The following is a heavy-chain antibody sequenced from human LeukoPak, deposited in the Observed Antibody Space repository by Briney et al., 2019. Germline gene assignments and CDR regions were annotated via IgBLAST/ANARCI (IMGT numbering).Heavy chain of an antibody. V-gene: IGHV4-39*07. J-gene: IGHJ6*03. CDR2: IYYSGST. D-gene: IGHD4-17*01. CDR3: ARATGDYAPPYYYYYYMDV. Sequence: PSETLSLTCTVSGGSISSSSYYWGWIRQPPGKGLEWIGSIYYSGSTYYNPSLKSRVTISVDTSKNQFSLKLSSVTAADTAVYYCARATGDYAPPYYYYYYMDVWGKGTTVTVSS. CDR1: GGSISSSSYY.